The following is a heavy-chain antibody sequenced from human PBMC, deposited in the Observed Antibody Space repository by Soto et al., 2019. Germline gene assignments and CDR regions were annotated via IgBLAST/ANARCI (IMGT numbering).Heavy chain of an antibody. CDR2: ISYDGSNK. CDR1: GFTFSSYA. V-gene: IGHV3-30-3*01. CDR3: ARDLPTVTTGEYYYYYGMDV. Sequence: LRLSCAASGFTFSSYAMHWVRQAPGKGLEWVAVISYDGSNKYYADSVKGRFTISRDNSKNTLYLQMNSLRAEDTAVYYCARDLPTVTTGEYYYYYGMDVWGQGTTVTVSS. J-gene: IGHJ6*02. D-gene: IGHD4-4*01.